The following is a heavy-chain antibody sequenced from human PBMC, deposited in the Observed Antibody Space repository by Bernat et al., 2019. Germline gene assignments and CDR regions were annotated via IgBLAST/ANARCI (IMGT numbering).Heavy chain of an antibody. D-gene: IGHD2-15*01. CDR1: GFSFSNAW. Sequence: EVQLVESGGGLVKPGGSLRLSCAASGFSFSNAWMSWVRQAPGKGLKWVGRIKSKTDGGTTDYAAPVKGRFTISRDDSKNTLYLQMNSLRAEDTAVYYCARGCSGGSCQLFDYWGQGTLVTVSS. CDR2: IKSKTDGGTT. V-gene: IGHV3-15*01. CDR3: ARGCSGGSCQLFDY. J-gene: IGHJ4*02.